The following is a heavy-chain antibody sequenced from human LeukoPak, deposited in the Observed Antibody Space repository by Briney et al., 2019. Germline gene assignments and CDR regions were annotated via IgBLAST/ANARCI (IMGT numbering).Heavy chain of an antibody. CDR3: AASAAMATGGFDP. J-gene: IGHJ5*02. CDR1: GGSISSYY. D-gene: IGHD5-18*01. V-gene: IGHV4-59*08. CDR2: IYYSGST. Sequence: PSETLSLTCTVSGGSISSYYWSWIRQPPGKGLEWIGYIYYSGSTNYNPSLKSRVTISVDTSKNQFSLKLSSVTAADTAVYYCAASAAMATGGFDPWGQGTLVTVSS.